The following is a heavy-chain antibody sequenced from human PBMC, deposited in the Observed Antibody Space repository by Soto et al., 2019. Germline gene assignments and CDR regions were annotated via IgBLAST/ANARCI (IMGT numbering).Heavy chain of an antibody. J-gene: IGHJ6*02. D-gene: IGHD6-6*01. CDR3: ARDSSSSSFYYYGMDV. CDR2: ISYDGSNK. CDR1: GFTFSSYA. Sequence: PGGSLRLSCAASGFTFSSYAMHWVRQAPGKGLGWVAVISYDGSNKYYADSVKGRFTISRDNSKNTLYLQMNSLRAEDTAVYYCARDSSSSSFYYYGMDVWGQGTTVTVSS. V-gene: IGHV3-30-3*01.